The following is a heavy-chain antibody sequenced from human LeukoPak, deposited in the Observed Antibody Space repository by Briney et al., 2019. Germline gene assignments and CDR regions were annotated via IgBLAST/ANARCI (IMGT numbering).Heavy chain of an antibody. D-gene: IGHD3-22*01. CDR3: ARDRLGDYDHSGYYNK. V-gene: IGHV3-11*01. CDR2: ICDSGRTI. Sequence: GGSLSLSCAASGFTFSDYYMSWIRQAPGPGLEWVSHICDSGRTIYYAASVKGRFTISRDNAKNSVYLQMNNLRAEDTAVYYCARDRLGDYDHSGYYNKWGQGTLVTVSS. J-gene: IGHJ4*02. CDR1: GFTFSDYY.